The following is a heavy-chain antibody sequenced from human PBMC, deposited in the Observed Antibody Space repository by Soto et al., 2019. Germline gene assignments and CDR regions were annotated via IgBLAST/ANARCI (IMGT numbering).Heavy chain of an antibody. V-gene: IGHV4-61*01. Sequence: PSATLSLTCTVSGGSVSSGSYYWSWIRQPPGKGLEWIGYIYYSGSTNYNPSLKSRVTISVDTSKNQFSLKLSSVTAADTAVYYCARALGYCSGGSCYYRSWFDPWGQGTLVTVSS. J-gene: IGHJ5*02. D-gene: IGHD2-15*01. CDR1: GGSVSSGSYY. CDR2: IYYSGST. CDR3: ARALGYCSGGSCYYRSWFDP.